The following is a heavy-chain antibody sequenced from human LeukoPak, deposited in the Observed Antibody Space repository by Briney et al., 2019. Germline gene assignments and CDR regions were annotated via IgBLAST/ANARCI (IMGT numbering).Heavy chain of an antibody. V-gene: IGHV3-33*06. CDR2: IWYDGSNK. CDR3: AKGADPITIFGVVTDPFDY. J-gene: IGHJ4*02. D-gene: IGHD3-3*01. Sequence: GGSLRLSCAASGFTFSSYGMHWVRQAPGKGLEWVAVIWYDGSNKYYADSVKGRFTISRDNSKPTLYLQMHSLRAEDTAVYYCAKGADPITIFGVVTDPFDYWGQGTLVTVSS. CDR1: GFTFSSYG.